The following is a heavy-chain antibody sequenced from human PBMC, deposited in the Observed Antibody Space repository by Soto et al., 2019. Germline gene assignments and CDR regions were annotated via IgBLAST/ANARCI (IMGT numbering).Heavy chain of an antibody. D-gene: IGHD3-22*01. CDR2: IYFSGTT. CDR1: GGSISGSYYY. J-gene: IGHJ5*02. CDR3: ARRDRSGFSYWLDP. Sequence: SETLSLTCAVSGGSISGSYYYWSWIRQHPGKGLEWIGTIYFSGTTYYNPSFKSRVTISVDTSKSQFSLKLSSVTAADTAVYYRARRDRSGFSYWLDPWGQGTLVTVSS. V-gene: IGHV4-31*11.